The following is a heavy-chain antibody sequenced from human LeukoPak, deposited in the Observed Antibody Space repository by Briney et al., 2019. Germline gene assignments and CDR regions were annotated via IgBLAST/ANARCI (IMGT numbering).Heavy chain of an antibody. CDR3: GRGYTYGNFDY. CDR2: IKQDGSEK. Sequence: GGSLRLSCAASGFTFSSYWMSWVRQAPGKGLEWVANIKQDGSEKYYVDSVKGRFTISRDNSKNTLSLQMNSLRVDDTAVYYCGRGYTYGNFDYWGHGTLVTVSS. D-gene: IGHD5-18*01. CDR1: GFTFSSYW. V-gene: IGHV3-7*03. J-gene: IGHJ4*01.